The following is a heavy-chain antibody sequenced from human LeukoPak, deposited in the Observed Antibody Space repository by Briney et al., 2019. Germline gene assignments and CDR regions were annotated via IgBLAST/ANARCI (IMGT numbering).Heavy chain of an antibody. J-gene: IGHJ4*02. D-gene: IGHD4-17*01. V-gene: IGHV4-61*01. CDR3: ARTKYGDYFPFDY. CDR1: GGSISSGSYY. CDR2: IYYSGST. Sequence: SETLSLTCTVSGGSISSGSYYWSWIRQPPGKGLEWIGYIYYSGSTNYNPSLKSRVTISVDTSKNQFSLKLSSVTAADTAVYYCARTKYGDYFPFDYWGQGTLVTVSS.